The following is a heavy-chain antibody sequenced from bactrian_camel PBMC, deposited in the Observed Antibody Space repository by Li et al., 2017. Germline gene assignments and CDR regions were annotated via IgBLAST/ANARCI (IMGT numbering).Heavy chain of an antibody. CDR2: IYSDARIT. CDR1: GFTFTFSGYY. V-gene: IGHV3-2*01. J-gene: IGHJ4*01. Sequence: HVQLVESGGGLVQPGGSLTLSCVASGFTFTFSGYYMTWVRQAPGKGLEWVSTIYSDARITYYADSVKGRFTLSRDNAENTVYLQMDSLKSEDTALYFCTTGDKWYPWWGQGTQ. D-gene: IGHD2*01. CDR3: TTGDKWYPW.